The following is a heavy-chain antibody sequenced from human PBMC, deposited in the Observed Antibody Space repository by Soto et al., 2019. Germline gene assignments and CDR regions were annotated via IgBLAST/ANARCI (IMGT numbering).Heavy chain of an antibody. CDR3: ARRGAAAGAFDI. CDR1: GYTFTGYY. V-gene: IGHV1-2*02. CDR2: INPNSGGT. D-gene: IGHD6-13*01. Sequence: QVQLVQSGAEVKKPGASVKVSCKASGYTFTGYYMHWVRQAPGQGLEWMGWINPNSGGTNYAQKFQRRVTMTRKTTISTAYMELSRLRSDDTAVYSCARRGAAAGAFDIRGQGTMVTVSS. J-gene: IGHJ3*02.